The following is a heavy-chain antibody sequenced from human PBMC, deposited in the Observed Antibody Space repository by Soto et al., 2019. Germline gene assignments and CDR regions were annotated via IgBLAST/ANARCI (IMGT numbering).Heavy chain of an antibody. CDR1: GGSFSGYY. J-gene: IGHJ6*02. CDR3: ASNAYGGLNYYCGMDV. CDR2: INHSGST. V-gene: IGHV4-34*01. D-gene: IGHD4-17*01. Sequence: QVQLQQWGAGLLKPSETLSLTRAVYGGSFSGYYWSWIRQPPGKGLEWIGEINHSGSTNYNLSIKSRVTITVANYKNQYPLKLSYWTVADKAVYYCASNAYGGLNYYCGMDVWGQGTTVTVSS.